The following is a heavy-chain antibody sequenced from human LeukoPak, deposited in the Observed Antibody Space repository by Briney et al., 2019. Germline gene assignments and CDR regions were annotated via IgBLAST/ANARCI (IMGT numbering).Heavy chain of an antibody. V-gene: IGHV4-59*08. CDR3: ATARFYCSSTSCDTSHFFFDY. CDR2: IYYSGST. D-gene: IGHD2-2*02. CDR1: GGSISSYY. J-gene: IGHJ4*02. Sequence: SETLSLTCTVSGGSISSYYWSWIRQPPGKGLEWIGYIYYSGSTNYNPSLKSRVTISVDTSKNQFSLKLSSVTAVDTAVYYCATARFYCSSTSCDTSHFFFDYWGQGTLVTVSS.